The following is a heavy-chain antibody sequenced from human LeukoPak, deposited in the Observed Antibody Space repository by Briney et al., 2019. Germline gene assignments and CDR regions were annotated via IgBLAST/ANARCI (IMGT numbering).Heavy chain of an antibody. V-gene: IGHV1-69*01. Sequence: SVKVSCKASGGTFSSYTISWVRQAPGQGLEWMGGIIPIFGTANYAQKFQGRVTITADESTSTAYMELSSLRSEDTAVYYCAREGYDFWTGSTRYFAYWGQGTLVTVSS. CDR2: IIPIFGTA. CDR1: GGTFSSYT. CDR3: AREGYDFWTGSTRYFAY. D-gene: IGHD3/OR15-3a*01. J-gene: IGHJ4*02.